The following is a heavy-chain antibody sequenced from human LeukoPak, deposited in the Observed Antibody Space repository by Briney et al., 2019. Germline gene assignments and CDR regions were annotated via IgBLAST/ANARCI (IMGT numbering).Heavy chain of an antibody. CDR3: ARDSGS. D-gene: IGHD3-22*01. Sequence: ASVKVSCKASGYTFTSYGISWVRQAPGQGLEWMGWISAYNGNTNYAQKFQGRVTITADKSTSTAYMELSSLRSEDTAVYYCARDSGSWGQGTLVTVSS. CDR2: ISAYNGNT. J-gene: IGHJ5*02. V-gene: IGHV1-18*01. CDR1: GYTFTSYG.